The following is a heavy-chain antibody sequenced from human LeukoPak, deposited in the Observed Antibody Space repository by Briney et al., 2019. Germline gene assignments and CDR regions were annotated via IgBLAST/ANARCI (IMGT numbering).Heavy chain of an antibody. CDR3: ARNYYDSSDYYYLDP. J-gene: IGHJ5*02. D-gene: IGHD3-22*01. CDR1: GFTFSGYG. CDR2: IRYDGSNK. Sequence: PGGSLRLSCAASGFTFSGYGMHWVRQAPGKGLEWVTFIRYDGSNKYYADSVKGRFTISRDNSKNTLYLQMNSLRAEDTAVYYCARNYYDSSDYYYLDPWGQGTLDTVSS. V-gene: IGHV3-30*02.